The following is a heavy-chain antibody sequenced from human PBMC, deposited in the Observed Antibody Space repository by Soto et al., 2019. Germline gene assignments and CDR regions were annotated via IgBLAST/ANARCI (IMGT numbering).Heavy chain of an antibody. Sequence: ASVKVSCKASGYIFTDYYLHWVRQAPGQGLEYMGWINPNTGGTKYTQKFQGRVTMTGGTLLLNWLTSDDTAVYFCARSLSTIGARLDYWGQGTLVTVSS. V-gene: IGHV1-2*02. CDR3: ARSLSTIGARLDY. CDR2: INPNTGGT. D-gene: IGHD5-12*01. J-gene: IGHJ4*01. CDR1: GYIFTDYY.